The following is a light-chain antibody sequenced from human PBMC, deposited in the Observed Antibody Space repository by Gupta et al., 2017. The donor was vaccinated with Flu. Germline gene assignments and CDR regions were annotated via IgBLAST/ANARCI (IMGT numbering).Light chain of an antibody. J-gene: IGLJ2*01. Sequence: TVVTTQPSLAVSPGGTITLTCGLSSGSVSSSHYTSWYQQTPGQPPPMLIYSVKYRPAGVSHRFSGSILGNTAALTITGAQADDACLYYCALYSGLGVTLFGGGTTLTVL. CDR2: SVK. CDR1: SGSVSSSHY. V-gene: IGLV8-61*01. CDR3: ALYSGLGVTL.